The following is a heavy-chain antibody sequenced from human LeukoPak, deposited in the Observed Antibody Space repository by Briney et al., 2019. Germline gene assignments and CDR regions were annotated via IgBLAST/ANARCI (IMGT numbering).Heavy chain of an antibody. Sequence: SVKVSCKASGGTFSSYAISWVRQAPGQGLEWMGGIIPIFGTADYAQKFQGRVTITADESTSTAYMELSSLRSEDTAVYYCARMPYDFWSGYGNSYYYYYMDVWGKGTTVTVSS. J-gene: IGHJ6*03. CDR2: IIPIFGTA. CDR3: ARMPYDFWSGYGNSYYYYYMDV. CDR1: GGTFSSYA. D-gene: IGHD3-3*01. V-gene: IGHV1-69*13.